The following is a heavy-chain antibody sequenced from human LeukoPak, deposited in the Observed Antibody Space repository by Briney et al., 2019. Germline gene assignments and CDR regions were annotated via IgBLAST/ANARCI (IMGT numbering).Heavy chain of an antibody. J-gene: IGHJ4*02. CDR2: FDPEDGET. CDR3: ATAFDVPRRRYDSSGPPDY. Sequence: ASVKVSCKVSGYTLTELSMHWVRQAPGKGLEWMGGFDPEDGETIYAQKFQGRVTMTEDTSTDTAYMELSSLRSEDTAVYYCATAFDVPRRRYDSSGPPDYWGQGTLVTVSS. V-gene: IGHV1-24*01. D-gene: IGHD3-22*01. CDR1: GYTLTELS.